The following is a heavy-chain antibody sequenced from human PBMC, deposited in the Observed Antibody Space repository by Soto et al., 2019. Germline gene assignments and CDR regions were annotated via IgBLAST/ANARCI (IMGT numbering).Heavy chain of an antibody. J-gene: IGHJ6*02. CDR1: GFTFSSYA. V-gene: IGHV3-30-3*01. CDR3: TRRGYGMDV. CDR2: ISYDGSNK. Sequence: QVPLVESGGGVVQPGRTLRLSCAASGFTFSSYAMHWVRQAPGRGLEWVAFISYDGSNKYYADSVKGRFTISRDNSKNTLYLQMNSLRGEDTAVYYCTRRGYGMDVWGQGTTVTVS.